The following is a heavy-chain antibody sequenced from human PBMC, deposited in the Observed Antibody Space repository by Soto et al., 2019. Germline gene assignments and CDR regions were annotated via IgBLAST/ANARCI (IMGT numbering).Heavy chain of an antibody. J-gene: IGHJ4*02. CDR3: ARYGGTAVAGRFDS. CDR2: IYRGGST. V-gene: IGHV4-59*01. CDR1: GGSISSYY. Sequence: SETLSLTCIVAGGSISSYYWIWIRQPPGKGLEWIGYIYRGGSTTYNPSLQSRASISVDTSKNQFSLKLSSVTAADTAVYYCARYGGTAVAGRFDSWGQGTLVTVSS. D-gene: IGHD6-19*01.